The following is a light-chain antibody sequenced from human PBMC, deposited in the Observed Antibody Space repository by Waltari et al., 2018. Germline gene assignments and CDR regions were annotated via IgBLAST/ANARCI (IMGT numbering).Light chain of an antibody. CDR3: QQRYYRTPWT. J-gene: IGKJ1*01. Sequence: VLTQSPATLSLSPGESATLSCRASQTVITYLAWYQQNPGQAPRLLISDASNRVPGIPARFSGSGCARDVTPTISSRVPEDVAVYYCQQRYYRTPWTFGQGTKVELK. CDR2: DAS. CDR1: QTVITY. V-gene: IGKV3-11*02.